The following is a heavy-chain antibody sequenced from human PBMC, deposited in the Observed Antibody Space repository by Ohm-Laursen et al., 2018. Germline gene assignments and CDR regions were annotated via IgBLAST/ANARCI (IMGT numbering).Heavy chain of an antibody. V-gene: IGHV4-59*11. CDR1: GGSLTGHY. D-gene: IGHD4-23*01. Sequence: PLSLTCPVSGGSLTGHYWRWIRQPPGKGLEWIGHISYTGYTSYKSSLKSRVTISLDTSRKHFSLRLTSLDAADTAVYYWARGSNEYGGLYFPHWGQGTLVTVSS. CDR2: ISYTGYT. J-gene: IGHJ1*01. CDR3: ARGSNEYGGLYFPH.